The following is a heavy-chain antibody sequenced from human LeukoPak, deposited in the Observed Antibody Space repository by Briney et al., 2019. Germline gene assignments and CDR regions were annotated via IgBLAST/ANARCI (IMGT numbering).Heavy chain of an antibody. D-gene: IGHD3-10*01. V-gene: IGHV3-30-3*01. J-gene: IGHJ6*02. CDR3: HYGSGRSTTNYYYYSMDV. CDR1: GFTFSSYA. Sequence: GGSLRLSCAASGFTFSSYAMHWVRQAPGKGLEWVAVISYDGSNKYYADSVKGRFTISRDNSKNTLYLQMNSLRAEDTAVYYCHYGSGRSTTNYYYYSMDVWGQGTTVTVSS. CDR2: ISYDGSNK.